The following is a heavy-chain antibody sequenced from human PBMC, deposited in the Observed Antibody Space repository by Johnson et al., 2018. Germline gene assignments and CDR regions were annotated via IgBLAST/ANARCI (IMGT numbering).Heavy chain of an antibody. CDR1: GFSFDDYA. CDR3: AKDRFAGGNDGIDY. D-gene: IGHD1-1*01. J-gene: IGHJ4*02. CDR2: ISWDGGST. Sequence: EVQLLESGGVVVQPGGSLRLSCAASGFSFDDYAMHWVRQVPGKGLDWISLISWDGGSTYYSDSVRGLFTISRDNSKNSLYLQMTSLRPEDTSLYYCAKDRFAGGNDGIDYWGQGTLVTVSS. V-gene: IGHV3-43D*03.